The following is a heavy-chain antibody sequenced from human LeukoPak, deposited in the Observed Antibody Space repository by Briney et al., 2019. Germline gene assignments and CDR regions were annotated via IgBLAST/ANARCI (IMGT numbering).Heavy chain of an antibody. CDR3: ARAHGVYDYVWGSYRPPDY. Sequence: SETLSLTCTVSGGSISSSSYYWGWIRQPPGKGLEWIGSIYYSGSTYYNPSLKSRVTISVDTSKNQFSLKLSSVTAADTAVYYCARAHGVYDYVWGSYRPPDYWGQGTLVTVSS. CDR2: IYYSGST. CDR1: GGSISSSSYY. J-gene: IGHJ4*02. V-gene: IGHV4-39*07. D-gene: IGHD3-16*02.